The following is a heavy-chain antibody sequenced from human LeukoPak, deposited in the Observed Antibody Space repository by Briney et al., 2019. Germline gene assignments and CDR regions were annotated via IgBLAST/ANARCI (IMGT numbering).Heavy chain of an antibody. CDR1: GFSFSSSA. J-gene: IGHJ6*02. V-gene: IGHV3-23*01. Sequence: GGSLRLSCAASGFSFSSSAMSWVRQAPGKGLEWVSAIRNSDGSTYYADSVKGRFTISRDNAKNSLYLQMNSLRAEDTAVYYCARAPHYSNYGPYYYGMDVWGQGTTVTVSS. CDR3: ARAPHYSNYGPYYYGMDV. CDR2: IRNSDGST. D-gene: IGHD4-11*01.